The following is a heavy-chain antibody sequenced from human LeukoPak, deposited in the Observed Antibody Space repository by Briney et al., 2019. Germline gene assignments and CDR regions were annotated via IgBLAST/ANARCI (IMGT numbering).Heavy chain of an antibody. J-gene: IGHJ3*02. CDR2: INPNSGDT. CDR3: AREDIVVPGAFDI. CDR1: GYTFTGYY. V-gene: IGHV1-2*02. Sequence: ASVKVSCKASGYTFTGYYMHWVRQAPGQWLEWMGWINPNSGDTNYAQKFQGRVTTTRDTSISTAYMELSRLTSDDTAVYYCAREDIVVPGAFDIWGQGTMVTVSS. D-gene: IGHD2-2*01.